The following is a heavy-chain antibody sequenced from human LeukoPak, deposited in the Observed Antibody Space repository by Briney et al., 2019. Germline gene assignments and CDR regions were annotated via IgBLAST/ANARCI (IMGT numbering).Heavy chain of an antibody. V-gene: IGHV4-4*07. J-gene: IGHJ5*02. CDR2: IYTSGSS. Sequence: PSETLSLTCSVSGGSISSYYWSWIRQPAGKGLEWIGRIYTSGSSNYNPSLKSRDTMSVDTSKNQFSLKLSSVTAADTAVYYCARDDPEDWFDPWGQGTLVSVSS. CDR3: ARDDPEDWFDP. CDR1: GGSISSYY.